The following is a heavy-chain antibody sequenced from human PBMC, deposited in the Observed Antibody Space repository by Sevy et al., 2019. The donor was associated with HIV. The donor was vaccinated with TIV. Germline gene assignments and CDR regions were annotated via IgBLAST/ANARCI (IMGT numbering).Heavy chain of an antibody. CDR2: IGAAGDT. CDR3: ARDLRDGEDIFQYYGMDV. V-gene: IGHV3-13*01. D-gene: IGHD4-17*01. Sequence: GGSLRLSCEASGFTFSSFDMHWVRQATGKGLEWISTIGAAGDTYYLGSVKGRFTISRENAKNSLYLQMNSLRPGDTALYYCARDLRDGEDIFQYYGMDVWGRGTTVTVSS. J-gene: IGHJ6*02. CDR1: GFTFSSFD.